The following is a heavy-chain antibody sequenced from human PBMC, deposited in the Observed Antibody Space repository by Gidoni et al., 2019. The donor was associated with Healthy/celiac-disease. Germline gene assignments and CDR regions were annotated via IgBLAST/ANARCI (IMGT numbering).Heavy chain of an antibody. Sequence: QVQLQESGPGLVKPSQPLSLTCTVSGGSISSGGYYCSWIRQHPGKGLEWIGYIVYSGSTYYNPSLKSRVTISVDTSKNQFSLKLSSVTAADTAVYYCARDFGPISTCGGDCYFDAFDIWGQGTMVTVSS. D-gene: IGHD2-21*02. V-gene: IGHV4-31*03. CDR2: IVYSGST. J-gene: IGHJ3*02. CDR3: ARDFGPISTCGGDCYFDAFDI. CDR1: GGSISSGGYY.